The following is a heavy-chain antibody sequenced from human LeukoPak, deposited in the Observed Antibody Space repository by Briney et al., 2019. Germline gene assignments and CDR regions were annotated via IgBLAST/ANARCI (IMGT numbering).Heavy chain of an antibody. D-gene: IGHD1-26*01. CDR3: ARDESGSYYGTFDI. J-gene: IGHJ3*02. CDR2: MWYDGSNK. V-gene: IGHV3-33*01. CDR1: GFTFSSYG. Sequence: GGSLRLSCAASGFTFSSYGMHWVRQAPGKGLEWVAVMWYDGSNKYYADSVKGRFTISRDNSKNTLYLQMNSLRAEDTAVYYCARDESGSYYGTFDIWGQGTMVTVSS.